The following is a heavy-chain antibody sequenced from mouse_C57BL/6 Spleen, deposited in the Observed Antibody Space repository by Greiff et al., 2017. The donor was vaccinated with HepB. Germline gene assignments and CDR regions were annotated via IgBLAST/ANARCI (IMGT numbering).Heavy chain of an antibody. CDR3: ASRRFITTVVATGGGAMDY. Sequence: EVKVVESGGDLVKPGGSLKLSCAASGFTFSSYGMSWVRQTPDKRLEWVATISSGGSYTYYPDSVKGRFTISRDNAKNTLYLQMGSLKAEDTAMYYCASRRFITTVVATGGGAMDYWGQGTSVTVSS. CDR1: GFTFSSYG. V-gene: IGHV5-6*02. CDR2: ISSGGSYT. J-gene: IGHJ4*01. D-gene: IGHD1-1*01.